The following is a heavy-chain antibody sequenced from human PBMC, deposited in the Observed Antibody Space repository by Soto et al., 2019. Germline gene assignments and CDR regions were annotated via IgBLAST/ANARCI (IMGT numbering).Heavy chain of an antibody. V-gene: IGHV1-8*01. CDR1: GYTFTSYD. CDR2: MNPNSGNT. J-gene: IGHJ5*02. CDR3: AREGSSWYRPWFHT. Sequence: GSSVKVSCKASGYTFTSYDINWVRQATGQGLEWMGWMNPNSGNTGYAQKFQGRVTMTRNTSISTADMELSSLRSEDTAVYYCAREGSSWYRPWFHTWGQGTRVTVSA. D-gene: IGHD6-13*01.